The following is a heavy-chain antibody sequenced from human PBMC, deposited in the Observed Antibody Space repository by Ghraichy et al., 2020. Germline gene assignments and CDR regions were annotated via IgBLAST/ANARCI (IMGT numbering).Heavy chain of an antibody. CDR3: ARTGDYVWGSYRSLFDY. CDR2: IKQDGSEK. CDR1: GFTFSSYW. Sequence: GGSLRLSCAASGFTFSSYWMSWVRQAPGKGLEWVANIKQDGSEKYYVDSVKGRFTISRDNAKNSLYLQMNSLRAEDTAVYYCARTGDYVWGSYRSLFDYWGQGTLVTVSS. D-gene: IGHD3-16*02. J-gene: IGHJ4*02. V-gene: IGHV3-7*01.